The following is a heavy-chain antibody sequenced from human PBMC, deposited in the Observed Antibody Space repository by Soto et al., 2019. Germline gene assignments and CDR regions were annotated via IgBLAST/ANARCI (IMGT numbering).Heavy chain of an antibody. D-gene: IGHD4-17*01. CDR2: MSGSGGST. CDR1: GFTFSSYV. Sequence: EVQLLESGGGLVQPGGSLRLSCAASGFTFSSYVMSWVRQAPGKRLEWVSAMSGSGGSTYYADSVKGRFTISRDNSKNTLYLQMNSLRAEDTAVYYCAKGDRDYGDYSMEPFDYWGQGTLVTVSS. CDR3: AKGDRDYGDYSMEPFDY. V-gene: IGHV3-23*01. J-gene: IGHJ4*02.